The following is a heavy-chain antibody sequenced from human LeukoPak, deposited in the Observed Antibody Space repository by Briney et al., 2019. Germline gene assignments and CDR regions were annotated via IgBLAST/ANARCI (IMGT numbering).Heavy chain of an antibody. Sequence: EASVKVSCKASGGTFSSYAISWVRQAPGQGLEWMGRIIPILGIANYAQKFQGRVTITADKSTSTAYMELSSLRSEDTAVYYCARVLHSSSSGNWFDPWGQGTLVTVSS. CDR3: ARVLHSSSSGNWFDP. J-gene: IGHJ5*02. V-gene: IGHV1-69*04. CDR2: IIPILGIA. D-gene: IGHD6-13*01. CDR1: GGTFSSYA.